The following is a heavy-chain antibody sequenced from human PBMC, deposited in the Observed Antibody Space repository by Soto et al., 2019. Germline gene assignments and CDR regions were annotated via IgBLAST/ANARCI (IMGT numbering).Heavy chain of an antibody. Sequence: SETLSLTCTVSGGSFIPNYGAWIMQPPGKGLEWIGYIYYGGTTRYNPSLESRVTVSLEMSKSQFSLTLSSVTASDTAVYYCARLGFYYQSLDPWGHGTLVTVSS. J-gene: IGHJ5*02. CDR2: IYYGGTT. V-gene: IGHV4-59*08. D-gene: IGHD2-2*01. CDR1: GGSFIPNY. CDR3: ARLGFYYQSLDP.